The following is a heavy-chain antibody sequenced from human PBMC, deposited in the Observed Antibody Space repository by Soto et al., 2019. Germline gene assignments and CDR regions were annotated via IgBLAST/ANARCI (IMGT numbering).Heavy chain of an antibody. D-gene: IGHD2-15*01. CDR3: ARGGTTYCSGGSCPYYYYMDV. CDR1: GYTFTSYD. CDR2: MNPNSGNT. Sequence: ASVKVSCKASGYTFTSYDINWVRQATGQGLEWMGWMNPNSGNTSYAQKFQGRVTMTRNTSISTAYMELSSLRSEDTAVYYCARGGTTYCSGGSCPYYYYMDVWGKGTTVTVSS. V-gene: IGHV1-8*01. J-gene: IGHJ6*03.